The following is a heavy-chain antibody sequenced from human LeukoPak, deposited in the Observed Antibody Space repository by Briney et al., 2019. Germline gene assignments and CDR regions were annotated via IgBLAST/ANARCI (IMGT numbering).Heavy chain of an antibody. CDR1: GFTFSSYW. V-gene: IGHV3-7*03. Sequence: GGSLRLSCAASGFTFSSYWMNCVRQAPGKGLEWVANINKDGGEKYYVDSVKGRFTISRDNAKNSLYLQMNRLRADETAVYYCARAYLYYYDPIDYWGQGTLVTVSS. CDR3: ARAYLYYYDPIDY. D-gene: IGHD3-22*01. J-gene: IGHJ4*02. CDR2: INKDGGEK.